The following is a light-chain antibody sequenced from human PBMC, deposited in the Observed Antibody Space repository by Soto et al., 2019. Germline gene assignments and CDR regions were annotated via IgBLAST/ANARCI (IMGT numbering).Light chain of an antibody. V-gene: IGKV1-39*01. J-gene: IGKJ1*01. CDR2: GTA. CDR3: QQSFTTPWT. Sequence: DIQLTQSPSSLSASGGDRVTITCRASQRISTFLNWYQQKPGKAPDLLIYGTANLQSGAPSRFSGSGSGTDFTLTISSLQPEDSATYYCQQSFTTPWTFGQGTKVEIK. CDR1: QRISTF.